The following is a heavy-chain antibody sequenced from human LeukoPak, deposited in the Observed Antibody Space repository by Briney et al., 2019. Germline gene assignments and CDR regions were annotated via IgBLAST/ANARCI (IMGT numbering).Heavy chain of an antibody. J-gene: IGHJ4*02. CDR1: GGSISSYY. Sequence: SETLSLTCTVSGGSISSYYWSWIRQPAGKGLEWIGRIYTSGSTNYNPSLKSRVTMSVDTSENQFSLKLSSVTAADTAVYYCARDGYYYDSSGPGYFDYWGQGTLVTVSS. D-gene: IGHD3-22*01. V-gene: IGHV4-4*07. CDR3: ARDGYYYDSSGPGYFDY. CDR2: IYTSGST.